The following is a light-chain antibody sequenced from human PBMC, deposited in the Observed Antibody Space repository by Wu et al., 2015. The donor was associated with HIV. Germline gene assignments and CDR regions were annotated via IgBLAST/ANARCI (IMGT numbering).Light chain of an antibody. CDR2: KAS. Sequence: IQMTQSPSLLSASVGDRVTITCRASQSISTSLAWYQQKPGKAPKLLIYKASSLESGVPSRFSGSGSGTEFTLTISSLQPDDFATYYCQQYTTYSWTFGQGTKVEIK. CDR3: QQYTTYSWT. V-gene: IGKV1-5*03. CDR1: QSISTS. J-gene: IGKJ1*01.